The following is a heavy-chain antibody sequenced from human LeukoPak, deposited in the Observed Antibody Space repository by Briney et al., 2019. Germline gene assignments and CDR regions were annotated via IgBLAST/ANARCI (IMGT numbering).Heavy chain of an antibody. J-gene: IGHJ6*03. V-gene: IGHV1-46*01. CDR2: LNPSGGST. CDR1: GYTFTSDY. CDR3: ARGSGLSCYYYMDV. D-gene: IGHD2-15*01. Sequence: GPSVQFSCKASGYTFTSDYMHWVRHAPGQGLEWMGILNPSGGSTSYAQKFQGRVTMTRDMSTSTVYMELSSLRSEDTAVYYCARGSGLSCYYYMDVWGKGTTVTVSS.